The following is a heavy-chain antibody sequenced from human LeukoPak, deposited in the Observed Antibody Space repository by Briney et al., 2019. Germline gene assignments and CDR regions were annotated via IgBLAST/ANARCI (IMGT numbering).Heavy chain of an antibody. Sequence: TGGSLRLSCAASGFTFYDYGMSWVRHAPGKGLEWVSGINSNGGSAGYADSVKGRFSISRDNAKNSLFLQMNSLRAEDTALYYCARDRGGRYMYLQHWGQGTLVTVSS. J-gene: IGHJ1*01. CDR3: ARDRGGRYMYLQH. CDR2: INSNGGSA. D-gene: IGHD1-26*01. CDR1: GFTFYDYG. V-gene: IGHV3-20*04.